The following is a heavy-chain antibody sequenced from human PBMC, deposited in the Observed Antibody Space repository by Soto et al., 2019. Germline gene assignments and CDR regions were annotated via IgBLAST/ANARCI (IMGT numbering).Heavy chain of an antibody. D-gene: IGHD3-22*01. CDR1: GYTFTSHD. J-gene: IGHJ4*02. CDR2: VNPNSGYT. CDR3: ARGITSGYSAYYFDY. V-gene: IGHV1-8*01. Sequence: GASVKVSCKASGYTFTSHDINWVRQATGQGLEWMGWVNPNSGYTGYAQEFQGRVTMTRDTSTGTAYLELSRLRSDDAAMYYCARGITSGYSAYYFDYWGQGTPVTVSS.